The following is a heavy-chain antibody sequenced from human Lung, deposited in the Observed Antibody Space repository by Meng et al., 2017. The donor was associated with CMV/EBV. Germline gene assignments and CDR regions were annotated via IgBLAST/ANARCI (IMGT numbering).Heavy chain of an antibody. Sequence: SVXVSCKSSGGNFNGYSIRWVRQAPGQGLKWMGRILPVLDLTNYSQKFQGRVTITADKETTTAYMELRVLTSDDTAVYYCVRYVKATTWGQGTLVTVSS. CDR3: VRYVKATT. CDR2: ILPVLDLT. J-gene: IGHJ5*02. V-gene: IGHV1-69*02. CDR1: GGNFNGYS. D-gene: IGHD5-24*01.